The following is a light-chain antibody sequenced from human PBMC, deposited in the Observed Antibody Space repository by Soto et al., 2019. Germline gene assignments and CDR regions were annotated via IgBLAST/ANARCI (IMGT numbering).Light chain of an antibody. CDR3: QQYNNWPPIT. Sequence: PGDRATLSCRASQSVSNNLAWYRQKPGQAPRLLIYDASNRATGIPARFSGSGSGTDFTLTISSLEAEDFAVYYCQQYNNWPPITFGQATRLEI. CDR1: QSVSNN. J-gene: IGKJ5*01. V-gene: IGKV3-11*01. CDR2: DAS.